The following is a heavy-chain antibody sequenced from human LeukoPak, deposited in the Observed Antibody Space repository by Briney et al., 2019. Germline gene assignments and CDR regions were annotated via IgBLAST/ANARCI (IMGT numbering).Heavy chain of an antibody. V-gene: IGHV1-8*03. CDR3: ARGIPLVQGSFDY. Sequence: EASVKVSCKASGYTFTSYDINWVRQATGQGLEWMGWMNPNSGNTGYAHKFQGRVTITRNTSISTAYMELSSLRSEDTAVYYCARGIPLVQGSFDYWGQGTLVTVSS. D-gene: IGHD6-6*01. J-gene: IGHJ4*02. CDR1: GYTFTSYD. CDR2: MNPNSGNT.